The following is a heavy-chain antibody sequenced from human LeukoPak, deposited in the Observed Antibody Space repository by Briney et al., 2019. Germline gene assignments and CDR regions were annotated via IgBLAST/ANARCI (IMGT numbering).Heavy chain of an antibody. CDR2: IKQDGSEK. Sequence: SGGSLRLSCAASGFTFSSYWMSWVRQAPGEGLEWVANIKQDGSEKYYVDSVKGRFTISRDNAKNSLYLQMNSLRAEDTAVYYCPRDLYTRNSFELAYWGQGTLVIVSS. CDR1: GFTFSSYW. D-gene: IGHD1-1*01. CDR3: PRDLYTRNSFELAY. V-gene: IGHV3-7*01. J-gene: IGHJ4*02.